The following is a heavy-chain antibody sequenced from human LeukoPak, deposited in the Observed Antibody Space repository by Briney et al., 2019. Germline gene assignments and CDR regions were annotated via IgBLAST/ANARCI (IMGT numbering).Heavy chain of an antibody. CDR1: GFSVSLNY. Sequence: GGSLRLSCAASGFSVSLNYMNWVRQAPGKGLEWVSILYSGSDTYYADSVKGRFTISRDNSKNMLFLHMNNLRADDTAVYYCARVGDHFHWYLDLRGRGTLVTASS. CDR2: LYSGSDT. D-gene: IGHD3-10*01. J-gene: IGHJ2*01. V-gene: IGHV3-53*01. CDR3: ARVGDHFHWYLDL.